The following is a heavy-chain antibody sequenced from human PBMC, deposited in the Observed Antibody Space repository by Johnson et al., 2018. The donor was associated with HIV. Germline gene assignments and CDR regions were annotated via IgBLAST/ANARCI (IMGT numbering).Heavy chain of an antibody. CDR2: IKSKTEGGTP. D-gene: IGHD2-15*01. J-gene: IGHJ3*02. CDR1: GFTFSNAW. CDR3: TTGDCSGGSCHAFDI. Sequence: MQLVESGGGLVKPGGSLRLSCAASGFTFSNAWMSWVRQAPGKGLEWVGRIKSKTEGGTPDYAATVKGRVTISRDDSINTVYLQMNSLKSEDMAVYYCTTGDCSGGSCHAFDIWGQGTMVTVSS. V-gene: IGHV3-15*01.